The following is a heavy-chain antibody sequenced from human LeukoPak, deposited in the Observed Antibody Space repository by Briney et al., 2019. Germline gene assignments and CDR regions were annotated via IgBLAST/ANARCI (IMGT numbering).Heavy chain of an antibody. CDR2: IYYSGST. V-gene: IGHV4-59*08. J-gene: IGHJ5*02. CDR1: GGSISSYY. Sequence: SETLSLTFTVSGGSISSYYWSWIRQPPSTELEWIGYIYYSGSTNYNPSLKSRVTISVDTSKNQFSLKLSSVTAADTAVYYCARVDGIGYCSSTSCLLFDPWGQGTLVTVSS. CDR3: ARVDGIGYCSSTSCLLFDP. D-gene: IGHD2-2*01.